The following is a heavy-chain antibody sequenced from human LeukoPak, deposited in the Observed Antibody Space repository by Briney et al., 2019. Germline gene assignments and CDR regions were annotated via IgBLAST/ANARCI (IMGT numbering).Heavy chain of an antibody. CDR2: IYYSGST. V-gene: IGHV4-39*07. CDR3: ASIVVVVAATRQRDY. CDR1: GGSISSSSYY. D-gene: IGHD2-15*01. Sequence: SETXSLTCTVSGGSISSSSYYWGWIRQPPGKGLEWIGSIYYSGSTYYNPSLKSRVTISVDTSKNQFSLKLSSVTAADTAVYYCASIVVVVAATRQRDYWGQGTLVTVSS. J-gene: IGHJ4*02.